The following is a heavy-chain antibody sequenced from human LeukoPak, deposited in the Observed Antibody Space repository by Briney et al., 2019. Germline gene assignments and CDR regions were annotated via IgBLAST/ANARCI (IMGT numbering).Heavy chain of an antibody. V-gene: IGHV3-21*01. CDR1: GFTFRSYT. Sequence: GGSLRLSCAASGFTFRSYTMNWVRQAPGKGLEWVSSISSSSSYIYYADSVKGRFTISRDNANNSLHLQMDSLRAEDTAVYYCARSLSTTVTTAFNIWGQGTMVTVSS. CDR2: ISSSSSYI. J-gene: IGHJ3*02. CDR3: ARSLSTTVTTAFNI. D-gene: IGHD4-17*01.